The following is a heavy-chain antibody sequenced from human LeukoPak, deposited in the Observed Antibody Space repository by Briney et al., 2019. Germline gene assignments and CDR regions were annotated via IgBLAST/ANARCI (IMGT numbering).Heavy chain of an antibody. CDR3: ARDLYYYDSSGYYGHDAFDI. CDR2: INHSGST. V-gene: IGHV4-34*01. CDR1: GGSFSGYY. Sequence: SETLSLTCAVYGGSFSGYYWSWIRQPPGKGLEWIGEINHSGSTNYNPSLKSRVTISVDTSKNQFSLKLSSVTAADTAVYYCARDLYYYDSSGYYGHDAFDIWGQGTMVTVSS. J-gene: IGHJ3*02. D-gene: IGHD3-22*01.